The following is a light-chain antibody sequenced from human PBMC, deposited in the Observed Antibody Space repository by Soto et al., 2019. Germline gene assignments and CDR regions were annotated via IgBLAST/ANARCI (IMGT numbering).Light chain of an antibody. Sequence: EIVLTQSPATLSAFPGDRVPLSCRASQALNTRLAWYQHKPGQAPRLLIYLTSNRAAGVPSRFSAWGSETDFTLTISDVEPEDFAVYYCHQRQSWPRTFGQGTKVDIK. V-gene: IGKV3-11*01. CDR2: LTS. CDR1: QALNTR. J-gene: IGKJ1*01. CDR3: HQRQSWPRT.